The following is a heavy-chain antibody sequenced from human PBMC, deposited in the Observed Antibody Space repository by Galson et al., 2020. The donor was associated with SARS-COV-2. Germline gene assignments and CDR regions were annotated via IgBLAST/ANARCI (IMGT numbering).Heavy chain of an antibody. D-gene: IGHD5-12*01. CDR3: ARAITDFDY. Sequence: ASVKVSCKASGYTFTTYYIHWVRQAPGQGLEWMGIINPSGGSTSYAQKFQGRVTLTRDTSTSTVYMDLSSLRSEDTAVYYCARAITDFDYWGQGTLVTVSS. J-gene: IGHJ4*02. V-gene: IGHV1-46*01. CDR1: GYTFTTYY. CDR2: INPSGGST.